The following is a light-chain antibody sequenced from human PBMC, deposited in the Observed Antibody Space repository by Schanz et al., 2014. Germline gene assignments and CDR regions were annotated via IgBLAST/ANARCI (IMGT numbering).Light chain of an antibody. Sequence: QSVLTQPPSVSGAPGQRLTISCSGSSSNIGAGKYVNWYRQFPGTAPKLLIYDDTNRPSGVPDRFSGSKSGASASLAITGLQAEDEADYYCQSYDSSLSGWVFGEGTKLTVL. CDR3: QSYDSSLSGWV. J-gene: IGLJ3*02. V-gene: IGLV1-40*01. CDR1: SSNIGAGKY. CDR2: DDT.